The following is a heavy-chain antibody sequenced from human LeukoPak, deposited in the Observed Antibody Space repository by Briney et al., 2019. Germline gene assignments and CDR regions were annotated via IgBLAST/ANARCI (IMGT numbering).Heavy chain of an antibody. D-gene: IGHD5-24*01. CDR2: INPNSGGT. Sequence: ASVKVSCKASGYAFTGFYMHWVRQAPGQGLEWMGWINPNSGGTNYAQKFQGRVTMTRDTSINTAYVEMSSLRSDDTAVYYCARDGRSEMAEFDYWGQGTLVTVSP. CDR3: ARDGRSEMAEFDY. CDR1: GYAFTGFY. J-gene: IGHJ4*02. V-gene: IGHV1-2*02.